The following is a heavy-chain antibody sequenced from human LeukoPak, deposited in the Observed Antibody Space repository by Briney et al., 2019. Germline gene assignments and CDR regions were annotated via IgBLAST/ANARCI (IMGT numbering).Heavy chain of an antibody. Sequence: GRSLRLSCAASGFSFDAYAMHWVRQAPGKGLEWLSIISWNSGYKGYADSVTGRFTISRDNAKNSVYLQTNSLRAEDTAFYYCAKVRGTYSSGYFFDYWGQGALVTVSS. CDR1: GFSFDAYA. D-gene: IGHD5-18*01. CDR2: ISWNSGYK. J-gene: IGHJ4*02. CDR3: AKVRGTYSSGYFFDY. V-gene: IGHV3-9*01.